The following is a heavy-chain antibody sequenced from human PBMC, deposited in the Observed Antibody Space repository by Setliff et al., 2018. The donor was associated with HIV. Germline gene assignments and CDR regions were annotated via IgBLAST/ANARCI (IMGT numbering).Heavy chain of an antibody. CDR1: AGSYSIFA. CDR3: ATEGAGGSYQRASALDL. V-gene: IGHV1-69*05. Sequence: ASVKVSCKSSAGSYSIFAINWVRQAPGQGLEWMGGMMTIFSTTNYARKFQGRVTITTDESTGTAYMELSNLRSEDTAVYYCATEGAGGSYQRASALDLWGQGTMVTVS. CDR2: MMTIFSTT. J-gene: IGHJ3*01. D-gene: IGHD1-26*01.